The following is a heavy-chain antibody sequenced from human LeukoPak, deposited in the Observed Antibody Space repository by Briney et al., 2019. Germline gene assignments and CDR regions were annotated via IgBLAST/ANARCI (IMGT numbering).Heavy chain of an antibody. Sequence: GASVTVSCTASGYTFTSFYMHWVRQAPGQGLEWMGRINPNSGGTNYAQKFQGRVTMTRDTSISTAYVELSRLRSDDTAVYYCARITTWGYSYGYPRDYWGQGTLVTVSS. CDR2: INPNSGGT. D-gene: IGHD5-18*01. CDR1: GYTFTSFY. J-gene: IGHJ4*02. V-gene: IGHV1-2*06. CDR3: ARITTWGYSYGYPRDY.